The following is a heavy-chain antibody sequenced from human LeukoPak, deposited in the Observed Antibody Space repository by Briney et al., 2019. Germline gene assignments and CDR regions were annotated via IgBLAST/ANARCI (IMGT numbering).Heavy chain of an antibody. J-gene: IGHJ4*02. CDR3: ARVSMVVTGYYFDY. V-gene: IGHV4-59*12. CDR1: GGSISSYY. CDR2: IYYSGST. D-gene: IGHD4/OR15-4a*01. Sequence: SETLSLTCTVSGGSISSYYWNWIRQPPGKGLEWIGYIYYSGSTYYNPSLKSRVTISVDTSKNQFSLKLSSVTAADTAFYYCARVSMVVTGYYFDYWGQGTLVTVSS.